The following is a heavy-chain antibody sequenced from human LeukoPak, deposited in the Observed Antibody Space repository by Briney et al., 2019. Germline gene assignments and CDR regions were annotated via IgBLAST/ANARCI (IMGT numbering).Heavy chain of an antibody. Sequence: GGPLRLSCAASGFPLSSYAMSWLRQVPGKGLEWVSATSSSDDGTYHADSVRGRFTIYRDNFRNTLYLQMNRLRVEDAALYYCARAPVTSCRGAFCYPFDLWGQGVLVTVSS. J-gene: IGHJ4*02. V-gene: IGHV3-23*01. CDR3: ARAPVTSCRGAFCYPFDL. CDR1: GFPLSSYA. CDR2: TSSSDDGT. D-gene: IGHD2-21*01.